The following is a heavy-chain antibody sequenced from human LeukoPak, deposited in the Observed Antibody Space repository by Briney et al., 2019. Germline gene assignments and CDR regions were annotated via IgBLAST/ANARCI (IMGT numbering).Heavy chain of an antibody. Sequence: ASVKVSCKASGYSFNDSYMHLVRQAPGQGLEWMGWINPNSGGTNYAQKFQGRVTMTRDTSISTAYMELSRLRTDDTVVYYCAREGPIVGATHLVDYWGQGTLVTVSS. J-gene: IGHJ4*02. V-gene: IGHV1-2*02. D-gene: IGHD1-26*01. CDR1: GYSFNDSY. CDR3: AREGPIVGATHLVDY. CDR2: INPNSGGT.